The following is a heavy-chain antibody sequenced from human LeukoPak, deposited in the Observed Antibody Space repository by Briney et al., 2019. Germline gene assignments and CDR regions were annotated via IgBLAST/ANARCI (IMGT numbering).Heavy chain of an antibody. J-gene: IGHJ5*02. CDR2: IYTSGST. V-gene: IGHV4-4*07. Sequence: PSETLSLTCTVSGGSISSYYWSWIRQPAGKGLEWIGRIYTSGSTNYNPSLKSRVTMSVDTSKNQFSLKLSSVTAADTAVYYCARIADYYDSSGYYYLFDPWGQGTLVTVSS. CDR3: ARIADYYDSSGYYYLFDP. D-gene: IGHD3-22*01. CDR1: GGSISSYY.